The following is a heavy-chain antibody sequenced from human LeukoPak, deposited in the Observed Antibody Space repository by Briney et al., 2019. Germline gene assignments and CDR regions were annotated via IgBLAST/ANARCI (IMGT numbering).Heavy chain of an antibody. CDR3: ARLAIPAAMYNWFDP. CDR1: EYSFTTYW. CDR2: IYPGDSDT. J-gene: IGHJ5*02. V-gene: IGHV5-51*01. Sequence: GESLKISCKGSEYSFTTYWIGWVRQMPGKGLEWMGIIYPGDSDTRYGPSFEGQVTISADKSISTTYLQWSSLKASDTAMYYCARLAIPAAMYNWFDPWGQGTLVTVSS. D-gene: IGHD2-2*01.